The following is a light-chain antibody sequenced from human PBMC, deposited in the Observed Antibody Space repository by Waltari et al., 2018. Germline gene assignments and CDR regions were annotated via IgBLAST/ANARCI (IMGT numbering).Light chain of an antibody. V-gene: IGLV2-14*03. CDR2: NVS. CDR1: SSDIGASDY. Sequence: QSALTQPASVSGSPGQAITISCTGTSSDIGASDYVSWYQQHSDRAPKLLIHNVSQRPSGVSSRFSGSKSGNSASLTISGLQAEDEADYYCASFTRSTTLVFGGGTRLTVL. CDR3: ASFTRSTTLV. J-gene: IGLJ2*01.